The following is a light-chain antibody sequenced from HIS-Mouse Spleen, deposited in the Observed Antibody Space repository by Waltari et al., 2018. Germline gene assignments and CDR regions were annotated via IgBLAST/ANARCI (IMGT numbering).Light chain of an antibody. Sequence: SYVLTQPPSVSVAPGQTARITCGGNNIGSKSVHWYQQKPGQAPVLVVDDDSDRPSGSPERFSGSNSGNTATLTISRVEAGDEADYYCQVRDSSSDHYVFGTGTKVTVL. CDR2: DDS. CDR1: NIGSKS. CDR3: QVRDSSSDHYV. V-gene: IGLV3-21*02. J-gene: IGLJ1*01.